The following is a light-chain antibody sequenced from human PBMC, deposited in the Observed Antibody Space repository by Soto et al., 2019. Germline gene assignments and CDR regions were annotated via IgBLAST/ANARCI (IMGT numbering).Light chain of an antibody. Sequence: EIVMTQSPATLSVSPGERATLSCRASQSVSSNLAWYQQKPGQAPRLLIYGASTRATGIPARFSGSGSGTEFTLTISSLQSEDFXXYYXXXYNNWPPPLTFGGGTKVEIK. CDR2: GAS. CDR1: QSVSSN. J-gene: IGKJ4*01. V-gene: IGKV3-15*01. CDR3: XXYNNWPPPLT.